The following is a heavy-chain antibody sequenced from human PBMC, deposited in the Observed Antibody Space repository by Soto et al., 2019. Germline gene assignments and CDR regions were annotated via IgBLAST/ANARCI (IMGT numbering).Heavy chain of an antibody. CDR2: IYHSGST. CDR1: VGSISSSNW. D-gene: IGHD1-1*01. CDR3: ARDLSAQGTATGSYYGMEV. Sequence: PSETLSLTCAFSVGSISSSNWWRWVRQPPGKGLEWIGEIYHSGSTNYNPSLKSRVTISVDKSKNQFSLKLSSVTAADTAVYYCARDLSAQGTATGSYYGMEVWGQGTTVTVSS. V-gene: IGHV4-4*02. J-gene: IGHJ6*01.